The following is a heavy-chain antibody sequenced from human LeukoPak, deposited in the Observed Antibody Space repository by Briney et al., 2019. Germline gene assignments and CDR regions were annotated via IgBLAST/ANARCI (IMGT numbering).Heavy chain of an antibody. CDR1: GYIFSSYG. Sequence: ASVKVSCKASGYIFSSYGIHWVRQAPGQGLEWLGWAATYNANTNYAQKFQGRVTMTTDTSTTTAYMELRSLRSDDTAMYYCARAWNGCSDSWGQGTLVTVSS. J-gene: IGHJ4*02. V-gene: IGHV1-18*01. CDR3: ARAWNGCSDS. CDR2: AATYNANT. D-gene: IGHD4/OR15-4a*01.